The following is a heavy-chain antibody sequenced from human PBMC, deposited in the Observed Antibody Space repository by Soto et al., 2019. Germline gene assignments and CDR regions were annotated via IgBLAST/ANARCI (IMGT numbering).Heavy chain of an antibody. CDR3: STNWNYRLDP. V-gene: IGHV4-4*02. J-gene: IGHJ5*02. CDR2: IHHSGST. CDR1: SGPISSGNW. D-gene: IGHD1-7*01. Sequence: SETLSLTCAVSSGPISSGNWWSWVRQPPGKGLEWIGEIHHSGSTNYNPSLKSRVTISVDESKNQFSLKVSSVTDADTAVYYCSTNWNYRLDPWRQGTLVTVSS.